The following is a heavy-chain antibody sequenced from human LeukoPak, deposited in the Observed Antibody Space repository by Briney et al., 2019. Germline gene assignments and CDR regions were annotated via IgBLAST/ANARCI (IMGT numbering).Heavy chain of an antibody. D-gene: IGHD3-9*01. Sequence: GGSLRLSCAASGFTVSSNYMSWVRQAPGKGLEWVSVVYSGGSTYYADSVKGRFSISRDNAKNTLYLQMNSLRAEDTAVYYCARDHRYGGLFDSWGQGILVTVSS. CDR1: GFTVSSNY. J-gene: IGHJ4*02. V-gene: IGHV3-53*01. CDR2: VYSGGST. CDR3: ARDHRYGGLFDS.